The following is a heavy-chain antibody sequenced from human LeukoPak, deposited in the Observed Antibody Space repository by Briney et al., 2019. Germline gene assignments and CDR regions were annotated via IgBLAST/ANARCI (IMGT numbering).Heavy chain of an antibody. D-gene: IGHD3-22*01. J-gene: IGHJ4*02. V-gene: IGHV4-39*01. CDR2: IFYSGTT. CDR1: GGSISSSSYY. CDR3: GAFGVVVIRYYFDY. Sequence: PSETLSLTCTVSGGSISSSSYYWGWIRQSPGKGLEWIGSIFYSGTTYYNPSLKSRVTISVDTSKNQFSLKLSSVTAADTAVYYCGAFGVVVIRYYFDYXGQGTLVTVSS.